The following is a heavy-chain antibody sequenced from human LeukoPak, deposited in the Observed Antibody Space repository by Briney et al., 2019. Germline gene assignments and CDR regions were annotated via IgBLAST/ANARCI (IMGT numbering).Heavy chain of an antibody. Sequence: SETLSLTCAVYGGSFSGYYWSWIRQPPGKGLEWIGEINHSGSTNYNPFLKSRVTISVDTSKNQFSLKLSSVTAADTAVYYCARDKYLGYCSGGSCYFLKYYFDYWGQGTLVTVSS. CDR1: GGSFSGYY. J-gene: IGHJ4*02. CDR2: INHSGST. V-gene: IGHV4-34*01. CDR3: ARDKYLGYCSGGSCYFLKYYFDY. D-gene: IGHD2-15*01.